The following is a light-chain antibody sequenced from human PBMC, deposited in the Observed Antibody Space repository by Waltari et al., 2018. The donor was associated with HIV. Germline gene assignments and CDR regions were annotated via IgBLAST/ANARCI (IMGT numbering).Light chain of an antibody. V-gene: IGKV3-20*01. Sequence: EIVLSPSPGTLSLSPWDRATLSCRASQIVGGNALAWYQKKPGQAPRHLIYGPSTRAAGIPDRFSGSGSETDFTLTISRLEPEDCAVYYCQQYGSSEGFTFGPGTRVDI. CDR2: GPS. CDR3: QQYGSSEGFT. J-gene: IGKJ3*01. CDR1: QIVGGNA.